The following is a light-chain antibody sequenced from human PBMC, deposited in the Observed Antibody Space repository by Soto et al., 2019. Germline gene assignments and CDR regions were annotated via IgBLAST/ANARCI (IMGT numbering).Light chain of an antibody. J-gene: IGKJ1*01. Sequence: EIVMTQSPATLSVSPGERVTLSCRASQDIRSSLAWYQQKPGQAPRLLIYGASTRATGIPARFSGSGSGTEFTLTISSLQPDDFATYYCQHYNSYSEAFGQGTKVDIK. CDR1: QDIRSS. CDR2: GAS. CDR3: QHYNSYSEA. V-gene: IGKV3-15*01.